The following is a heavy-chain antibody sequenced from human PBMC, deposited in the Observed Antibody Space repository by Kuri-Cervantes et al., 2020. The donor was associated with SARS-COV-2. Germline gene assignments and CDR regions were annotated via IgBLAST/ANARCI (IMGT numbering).Heavy chain of an antibody. V-gene: IGHV3-21*01. D-gene: IGHD3-22*01. Sequence: GESLKISCAASGFTFSSYWMSWVRQAPGKGLEWVSSISSSSSYIYYADSVKGRFTISRDNAKNSLYLQMNSLRAEDTAVYYCARDSKWLFEGGRFDPWGQGTLVTVSS. CDR2: ISSSSSYI. CDR3: ARDSKWLFEGGRFDP. CDR1: GFTFSSYW. J-gene: IGHJ5*02.